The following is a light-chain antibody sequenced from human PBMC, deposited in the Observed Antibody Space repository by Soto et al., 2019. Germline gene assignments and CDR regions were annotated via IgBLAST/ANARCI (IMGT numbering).Light chain of an antibody. J-gene: IGKJ1*01. CDR1: QTISSW. V-gene: IGKV1-5*03. CDR3: QHYNRYSEA. Sequence: DIQSTQSPSTLSGSVVYILTITCRPSQTISSWLAWYQQKPGKAPKLLIYKASTLKSGVPSRFSGSGSGTEFTLTISSLQPDDFATYYCQHYNRYSEAFGQGTKVDIK. CDR2: KAS.